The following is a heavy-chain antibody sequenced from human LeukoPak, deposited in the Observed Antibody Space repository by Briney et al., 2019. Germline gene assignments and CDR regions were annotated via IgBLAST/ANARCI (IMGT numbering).Heavy chain of an antibody. CDR1: GFTFSSYA. J-gene: IGHJ4*02. CDR2: ISGSGGST. V-gene: IGHV3-23*01. CDR3: ARDESEVDY. Sequence: PGGSLRLSCAASGFTFSSYAMSWVRQAPGKGVEWVSAISGSGGSTYYADSVKGRFTISRDNAKNSLYLQMNSLRAEDTAVYYCARDESEVDYWGQGTLVTVSS.